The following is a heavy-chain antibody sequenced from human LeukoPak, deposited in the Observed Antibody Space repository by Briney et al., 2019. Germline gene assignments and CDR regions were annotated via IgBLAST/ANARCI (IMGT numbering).Heavy chain of an antibody. V-gene: IGHV3-23*01. CDR2: INGGGGGGT. D-gene: IGHD2-2*01. CDR3: AASLPNIVVVPAAKGPFGS. Sequence: GGSLRLSCAASGFTFRNYAMSWVRQAPGKGLEWVSGINGGGGGGTFHADSVRGRFTISRDNSKNTLYLQMGSLRAEDTAVYCCAASLPNIVVVPAAKGPFGSWGQGTLVTVSS. CDR1: GFTFRNYA. J-gene: IGHJ5*02.